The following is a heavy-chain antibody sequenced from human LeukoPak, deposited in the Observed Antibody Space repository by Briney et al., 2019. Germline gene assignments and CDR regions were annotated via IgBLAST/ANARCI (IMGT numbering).Heavy chain of an antibody. CDR3: ARGYCSGGSCYWEYFQH. V-gene: IGHV4-31*03. Sequence: SETLSLTCTASGGSISSGGYYWSWIRQHPGKGLEWIGYIYYSGSTYYNPSLKSRVTISVDTSKNQFSLKLSSVTAADTAVYYCARGYCSGGSCYWEYFQHWGQGTLVTVSS. J-gene: IGHJ1*01. CDR2: IYYSGST. D-gene: IGHD2-15*01. CDR1: GGSISSGGYY.